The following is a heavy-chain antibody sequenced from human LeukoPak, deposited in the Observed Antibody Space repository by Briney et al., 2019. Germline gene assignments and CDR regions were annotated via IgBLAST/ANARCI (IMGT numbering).Heavy chain of an antibody. J-gene: IGHJ4*02. CDR2: IPGSDDRT. CDR3: AKGPRLGSGYHPDY. CDR1: GFTFSSDA. D-gene: IGHD3-22*01. V-gene: IGHV3-23*01. Sequence: GGTLRLSCAASGFTFSSDAMTWVRPPPGGGLEWVSTIPGSDDRTYYADSVKGRFTISRDYSKNTVHLQLNSLRAEDTAMYYCAKGPRLGSGYHPDYWGQGTLVTVSS.